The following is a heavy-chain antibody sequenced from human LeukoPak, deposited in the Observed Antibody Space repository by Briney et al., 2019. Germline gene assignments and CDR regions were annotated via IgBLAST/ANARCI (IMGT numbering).Heavy chain of an antibody. V-gene: IGHV6-1*01. J-gene: IGHJ6*02. Sequence: SETLSLTCVISGDSVSSNSAAWNWIRQSPSRGLEWLGRTYYRSKWYNDYAVSVKSRISINPDTSKNQVSLQLNSVTPEDTAVYYCARDPGIAVAGYHYYYGMDVWGQGTTVTVSS. D-gene: IGHD6-19*01. CDR2: TYYRSKWYN. CDR1: GDSVSSNSAA. CDR3: ARDPGIAVAGYHYYYGMDV.